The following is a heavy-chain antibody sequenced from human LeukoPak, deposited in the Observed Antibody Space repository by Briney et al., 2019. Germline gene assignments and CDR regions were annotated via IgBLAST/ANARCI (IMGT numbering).Heavy chain of an antibody. CDR1: GGSFSGYY. J-gene: IGHJ5*02. CDR2: INHSGST. Sequence: PSETLSLTCAVYGGSFSGYYWSWIRQPPGKGLEWIGEINHSGSTNYIPSLKSRVTISVDTSKNQFSLKLSSVTAADTAVYYCARGLHIVLMVYALNWFDPWGQGTLVTVSS. V-gene: IGHV4-34*01. D-gene: IGHD2-8*01. CDR3: ARGLHIVLMVYALNWFDP.